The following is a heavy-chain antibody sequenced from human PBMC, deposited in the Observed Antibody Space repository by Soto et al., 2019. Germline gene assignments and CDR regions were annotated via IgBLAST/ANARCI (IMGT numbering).Heavy chain of an antibody. J-gene: IGHJ6*03. CDR3: ARPDRTFYYMDV. Sequence: EVQLAESGGGLVKPGGSLRLSCETSGFTFSAYSMNWVRQAPGRGLEFVSSITSNNIYYADSVRGRFTISRDNAKNSLYLQMTSLREDDTAVYYCARPDRTFYYMDVWGKGTTVTVSS. V-gene: IGHV3-21*01. CDR1: GFTFSAYS. CDR2: ITSNNI.